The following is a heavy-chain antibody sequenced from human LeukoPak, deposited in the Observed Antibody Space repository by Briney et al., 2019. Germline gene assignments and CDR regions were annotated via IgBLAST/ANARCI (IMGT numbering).Heavy chain of an antibody. V-gene: IGHV4-61*08. D-gene: IGHD2-2*02. CDR2: IYYSGST. CDR1: GGSISSGDYY. CDR3: ARVQAAAILDY. J-gene: IGHJ4*02. Sequence: PSQTLSLTCTVSGGSISSGDYYWSWIRQPPGKGLEWIGYIYYSGSTNYNPSLKSRVTISVDTSKNQFSLKLSSVTAADTAVYYCARVQAAAILDYWGQGTLVTVSS.